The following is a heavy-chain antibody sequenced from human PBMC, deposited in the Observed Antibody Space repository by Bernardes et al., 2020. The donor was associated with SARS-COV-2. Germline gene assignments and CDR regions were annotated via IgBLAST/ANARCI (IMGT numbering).Heavy chain of an antibody. J-gene: IGHJ6*02. D-gene: IGHD3-9*01. V-gene: IGHV3-33*08. Sequence: GGSLRLCCAASGFTFSSYGMHWVRQAPGKGLEWVAVIWYDGSNKYYADSVKGRFTISRDNSKNTLYLQMNSLRAEDTAVYYCARESLFSDISLGMDVWGQGTTVTVSS. CDR3: ARESLFSDISLGMDV. CDR1: GFTFSSYG. CDR2: IWYDGSNK.